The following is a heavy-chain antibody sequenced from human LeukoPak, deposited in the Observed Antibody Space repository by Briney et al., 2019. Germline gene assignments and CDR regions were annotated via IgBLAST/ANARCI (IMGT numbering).Heavy chain of an antibody. CDR3: ASRYCSGGSCYEPPDY. CDR1: GFTFANYA. V-gene: IGHV3-23*01. J-gene: IGHJ4*02. CDR2: ISGSATST. D-gene: IGHD2-15*01. Sequence: PGGSLRLSCAASGFTFANYAMSWVRQAPGKGLEWVSSISGSATSTFYADSVKGRFTISRDNSKNTLFLQMNSLRAEDTAVYYCASRYCSGGSCYEPPDYWGQGTLVTVSS.